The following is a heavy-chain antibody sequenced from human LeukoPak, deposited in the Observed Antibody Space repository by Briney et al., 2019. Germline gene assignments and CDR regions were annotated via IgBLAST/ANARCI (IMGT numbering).Heavy chain of an antibody. Sequence: GGSLRLSCAASGFTFSSYWMSWVRQAPGKGLEGVANIKQDGSEKYYVDSVKGRFTISRDNAKNPLYLQMNSLRAEDTAIYYCAKDLVSGSFYGPFGYWGQGTPVTVSS. CDR2: IKQDGSEK. CDR1: GFTFSSYW. CDR3: AKDLVSGSFYGPFGY. J-gene: IGHJ4*02. D-gene: IGHD1-26*01. V-gene: IGHV3-7*03.